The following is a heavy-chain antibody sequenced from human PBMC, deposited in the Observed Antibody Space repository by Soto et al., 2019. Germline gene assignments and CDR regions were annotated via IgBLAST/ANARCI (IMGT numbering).Heavy chain of an antibody. J-gene: IGHJ6*03. CDR2: IYYSGST. Sequence: SSETLSLTCTVSGGSISSYYWSWIRQPPGKGLEWIGYIYYSGSTNYNPSLKSRVTISVDTSKNQFSLKLSSVTAADTAVYYCARHGDFCSVYYSDYHYYMLVPCQAPPVTLSS. V-gene: IGHV4-59*08. CDR3: ARHGDFCSVYYSDYHYYMLV. D-gene: IGHD3-3*01. CDR1: GGSISSYY.